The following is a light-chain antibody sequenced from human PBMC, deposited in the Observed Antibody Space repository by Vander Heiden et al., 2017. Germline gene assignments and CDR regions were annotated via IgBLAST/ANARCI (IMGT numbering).Light chain of an antibody. Sequence: GQKVTISCSGSSSDIGNNFVSWYQQFPGTAPKLLIYDNDKRPSGIPDRFSGSKSGTSATLGITGLQTGDEADYYCVTWDGSLTARLFGGGTKLTVL. CDR3: VTWDGSLTARL. CDR1: SSDIGNNF. J-gene: IGLJ2*01. V-gene: IGLV1-51*01. CDR2: DND.